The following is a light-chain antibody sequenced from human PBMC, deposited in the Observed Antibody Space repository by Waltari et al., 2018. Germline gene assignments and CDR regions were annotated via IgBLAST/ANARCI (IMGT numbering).Light chain of an antibody. CDR2: DVS. Sequence: QSALTQPASVSGSPGQSLPIPCSGTSSDVGGYNYVSWYQQYPGKAPKLMIYDVSHRPSGVSDRFSGSKSGSTASLTISGLQAEDEADYYCSSYTSSNTVVFGGGTKLTVL. V-gene: IGLV2-14*03. CDR1: SSDVGGYNY. CDR3: SSYTSSNTVV. J-gene: IGLJ2*01.